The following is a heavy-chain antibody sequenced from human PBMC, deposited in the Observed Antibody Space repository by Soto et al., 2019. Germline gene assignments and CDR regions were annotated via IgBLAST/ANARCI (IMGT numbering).Heavy chain of an antibody. CDR3: AHRPWYAFEP. V-gene: IGHV2-5*02. Sequence: QITLKESGPTLVKPTQTLTLTCTFSGFSLSTTGVGVGWIRQPPGKALEWLALIYWDGEKRYSPSLKSRLTITKDTSKNQVVLTMTNMDPVDTPTYYCAHRPWYAFEPWGQGILVTVSS. J-gene: IGHJ5*02. D-gene: IGHD6-13*01. CDR2: IYWDGEK. CDR1: GFSLSTTGVG.